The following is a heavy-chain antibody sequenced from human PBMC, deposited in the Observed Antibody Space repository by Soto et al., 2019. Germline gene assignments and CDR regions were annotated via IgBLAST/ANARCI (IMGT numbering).Heavy chain of an antibody. J-gene: IGHJ4*02. Sequence: QVQLQESGPGLVKPSETLSLTCTVSGGSMTGDFWSWIRQPAGKALEWIGHVYNSGNTDYNPSLASRITMAVDTSKRQFSLKVKSVTAADTAVYYCARTHWVSGTEYWGQGILVTVSS. CDR2: VYNSGNT. D-gene: IGHD6-19*01. CDR3: ARTHWVSGTEY. CDR1: GGSMTGDF. V-gene: IGHV4-4*07.